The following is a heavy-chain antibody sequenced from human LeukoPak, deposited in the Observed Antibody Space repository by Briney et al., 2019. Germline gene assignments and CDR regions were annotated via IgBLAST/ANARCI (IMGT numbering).Heavy chain of an antibody. CDR2: IRYDGSNK. CDR1: GFTFSSYG. J-gene: IGHJ4*02. D-gene: IGHD6-13*01. Sequence: GGSRRLSCAASGFTFSSYGMHWVRQAPGKGLEWVAFIRYDGSNKYYADSVKGRFTISRDNSKNTLYLQMNSLRAEDTAVYYCAKEMGQEAAGPTDYWGQGTLVTVSS. CDR3: AKEMGQEAAGPTDY. V-gene: IGHV3-30*02.